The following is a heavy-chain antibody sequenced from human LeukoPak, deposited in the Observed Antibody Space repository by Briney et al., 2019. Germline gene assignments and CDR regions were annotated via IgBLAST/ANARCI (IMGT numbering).Heavy chain of an antibody. Sequence: ASVKVSCKASGYTFTDYYMHWVRQAPGQGLEWMGWINPNSGGTNYAQKFQGRVTMTRDTSISTAYMELSGLRSDDTAVYYCASAGIAASYYYYYMDVWGKGTTVTVSS. V-gene: IGHV1-2*02. CDR1: GYTFTDYY. D-gene: IGHD6-13*01. CDR3: ASAGIAASYYYYYMDV. CDR2: INPNSGGT. J-gene: IGHJ6*03.